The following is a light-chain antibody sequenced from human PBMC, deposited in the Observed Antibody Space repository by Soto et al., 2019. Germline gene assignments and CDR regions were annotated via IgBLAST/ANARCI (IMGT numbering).Light chain of an antibody. J-gene: IGLJ1*01. CDR3: SSYTSSSPHV. CDR1: SSDVGGYNY. CDR2: EVS. V-gene: IGLV2-14*01. Sequence: QSALTQPASVSGSPGQSITVSCTGTSSDVGGYNYVSWYQQHPGKVPKLMIYEVSKRPSGVSNRFSGSKSGNTASLTISGLQAEDEADYYCSSYTSSSPHVFGTGTKLTVL.